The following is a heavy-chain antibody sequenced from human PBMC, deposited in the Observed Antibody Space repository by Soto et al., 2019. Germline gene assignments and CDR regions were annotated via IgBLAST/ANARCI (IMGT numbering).Heavy chain of an antibody. CDR2: IYDSGNI. CDR3: ARGQGAAAGHSNFDY. CDR1: GGSISGTTYS. D-gene: IGHD6-13*01. Sequence: QLQLQESGSGLVKPSQTLSLTCAVSGGSISGTTYSWSWIRQPPGKGLEWIGYIYDSGNIYYNPSLKSQSSISVDRSKNQFSLKLSSVTAADTAVYYCARGQGAAAGHSNFDYWGQGALVTVSS. V-gene: IGHV4-30-2*01. J-gene: IGHJ4*02.